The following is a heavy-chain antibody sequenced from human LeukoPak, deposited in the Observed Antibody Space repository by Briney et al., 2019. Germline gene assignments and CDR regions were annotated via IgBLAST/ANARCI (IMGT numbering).Heavy chain of an antibody. Sequence: ASVKVSRKASGGTFSSYAISWVRQAPGQGLEWMGGIIPIFGTANYAQKFQGRVTITADESTSTAYMELSSLRSEDTAVYYCARAIIQLERRRYYYYYMDVWGKGTTVTVSS. J-gene: IGHJ6*03. V-gene: IGHV1-69*13. CDR2: IIPIFGTA. CDR1: GGTFSSYA. CDR3: ARAIIQLERRRYYYYYMDV. D-gene: IGHD1-1*01.